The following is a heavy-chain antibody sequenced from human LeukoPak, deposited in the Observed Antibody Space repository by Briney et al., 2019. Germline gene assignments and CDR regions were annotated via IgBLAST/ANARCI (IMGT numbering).Heavy chain of an antibody. CDR1: GGSFSGYY. Sequence: SETLSLTCAVYGGSFSGYYWSWIRQPPGKGLEWIGEINHSGSTNYNPSLKSRVTISVDTSKNQFSLKLSSVTAADTAVYYCARGEGVAGTWFDPWGQGTLVTVSS. J-gene: IGHJ5*02. V-gene: IGHV4-34*01. D-gene: IGHD6-19*01. CDR2: INHSGST. CDR3: ARGEGVAGTWFDP.